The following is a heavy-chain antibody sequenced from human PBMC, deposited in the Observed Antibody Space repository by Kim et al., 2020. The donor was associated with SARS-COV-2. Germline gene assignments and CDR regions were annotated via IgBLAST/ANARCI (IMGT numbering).Heavy chain of an antibody. CDR2: MNPNSGNT. CDR1: GYTFTSYD. D-gene: IGHD2-15*01. CDR3: ARATYCSGGSCYPTRY. J-gene: IGHJ4*02. Sequence: ASVKVSCKASGYTFTSYDINWVRQATGQGLEWMGWMNPNSGNTGYAQKFQGRVTMTRNTSISTAYMELSSLRSEDTAVYYCARATYCSGGSCYPTRYWGQGTLVTVSS. V-gene: IGHV1-8*01.